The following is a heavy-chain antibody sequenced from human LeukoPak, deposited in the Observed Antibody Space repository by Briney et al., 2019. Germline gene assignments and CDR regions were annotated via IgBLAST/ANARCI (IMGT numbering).Heavy chain of an antibody. J-gene: IGHJ4*02. CDR1: GGFINTGGYH. CDR2: LFHTGNK. D-gene: IGHD3-22*01. V-gene: IGHV4-39*01. CDR3: ARRDIVVDAGPSTFDY. Sequence: SETLSLTCTVSGGFINTGGYHWGWIRQPPGKGLEWIGSLFHTGNKSYNESLKSRVTISVDTSKNQFSLNLRSVTATDTAVYYCARRDIVVDAGPSTFDYWGQGILVTVSS.